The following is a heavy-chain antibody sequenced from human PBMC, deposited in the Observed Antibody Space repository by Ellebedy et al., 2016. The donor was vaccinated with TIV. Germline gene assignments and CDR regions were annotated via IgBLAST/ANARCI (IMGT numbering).Heavy chain of an antibody. D-gene: IGHD6-6*01. CDR3: ARGGHSSSSNRFDP. V-gene: IGHV3-23*01. CDR1: GFTFSSFA. J-gene: IGHJ5*02. Sequence: GGSLRLSCAASGFTFSSFAMHWVRQAPGKGLEWLSVISGGGDSTYHADSVKGRFTITRDNSKNTLYLQMDRLRAEDTAVYYCARGGHSSSSNRFDPWGQGTLVTVSS. CDR2: ISGGGDST.